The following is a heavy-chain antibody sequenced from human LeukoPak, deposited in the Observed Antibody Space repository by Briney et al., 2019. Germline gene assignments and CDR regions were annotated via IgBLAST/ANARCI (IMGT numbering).Heavy chain of an antibody. CDR2: IYTSGST. D-gene: IGHD6-19*01. CDR3: ARDRDAVAEDNYYMDV. Sequence: SETLSLTCTVSGGSISSGSYYWSWIRQPAGKGLEWIGRIYTSGSTNYNPSLKSRVTISVDTSKNQFSLKLNSVTAADTAVYYCARDRDAVAEDNYYMDVWGKGTTVTVSS. CDR1: GGSISSGSYY. J-gene: IGHJ6*03. V-gene: IGHV4-61*02.